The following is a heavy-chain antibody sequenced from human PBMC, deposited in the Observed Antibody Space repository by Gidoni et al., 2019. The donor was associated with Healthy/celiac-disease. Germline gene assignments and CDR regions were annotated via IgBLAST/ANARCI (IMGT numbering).Heavy chain of an antibody. J-gene: IGHJ5*02. CDR3: ARDLIDYSSSP. CDR1: CGSISSSNW. CDR2: IYHSGST. D-gene: IGHD6-13*01. V-gene: IGHV4-4*02. Sequence: QVHLQESGPGLLKPSGTLSLTCTVSCGSISSSNWWNWVRQPPGKGLEWIGEIYHSGSTNYNPSLKSRVTISVDKSKNQFSLKLRSVTAADTAVYYCARDLIDYSSSPWGQGTLVTVSS.